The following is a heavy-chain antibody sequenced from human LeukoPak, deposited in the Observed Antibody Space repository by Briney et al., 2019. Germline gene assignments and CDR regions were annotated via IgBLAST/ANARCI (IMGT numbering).Heavy chain of an antibody. J-gene: IGHJ3*02. V-gene: IGHV6-1*01. CDR3: TRGQYTAFDI. D-gene: IGHD5-18*01. CDR2: TYYRSQWYN. Sequence: SQTLSLTCAISGDSFSSNNVAWNWIRQSPSRGLEWLGRTYYRSQWYNDYAVSVKSRITINADTSKNQFSLQLNSVTPEDTAAYYCTRGQYTAFDIWGQGTRVTVSS. CDR1: GDSFSSNNVA.